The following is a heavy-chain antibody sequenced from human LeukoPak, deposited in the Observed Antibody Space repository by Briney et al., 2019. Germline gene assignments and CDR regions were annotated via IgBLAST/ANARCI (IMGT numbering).Heavy chain of an antibody. J-gene: IGHJ4*02. D-gene: IGHD4-23*01. CDR2: INPSGGST. V-gene: IGHV1-46*01. CDR1: GYTFTNYE. Sequence: GASVKVSCKASGYTFTNYEINWVRQAPGQGLEWMGIINPSGGSTSYAQKFQGRVTMTRDTSTSTVYMELSSLRSEDTAVYYCARSPPRGRTVVHLYFDYWGQGTLVTVSS. CDR3: ARSPPRGRTVVHLYFDY.